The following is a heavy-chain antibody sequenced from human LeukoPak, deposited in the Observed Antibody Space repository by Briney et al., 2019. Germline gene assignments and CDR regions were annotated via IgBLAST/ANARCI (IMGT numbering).Heavy chain of an antibody. CDR2: IIPIFGTA. Sequence: SVKVSCKASGGTFSSYAISWVRQAPGQGLEWMGGIIPIFGTANYAQKFRGRVTITADESTSTAYMELSSLRSEDTAVYYCARAPYYDFWSGENYYYYYMDVWGKGTTVTVSS. J-gene: IGHJ6*03. CDR3: ARAPYYDFWSGENYYYYYMDV. D-gene: IGHD3-3*01. CDR1: GGTFSSYA. V-gene: IGHV1-69*13.